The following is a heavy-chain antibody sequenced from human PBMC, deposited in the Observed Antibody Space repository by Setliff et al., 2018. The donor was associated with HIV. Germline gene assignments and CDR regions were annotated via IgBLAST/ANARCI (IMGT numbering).Heavy chain of an antibody. CDR3: ARHGLRFLACFDY. Sequence: LSLTCTVSGDSLSSSSYYWGWIRQPPGKGLDWIGSIFYSGTTYYNPSLESRVTISVDTSKNQFSLKLSSATATDTAVYYCARHGLRFLACFDYWGRGALVTVSS. V-gene: IGHV4-39*01. J-gene: IGHJ4*02. D-gene: IGHD3-3*01. CDR1: GDSLSSSSYY. CDR2: IFYSGTT.